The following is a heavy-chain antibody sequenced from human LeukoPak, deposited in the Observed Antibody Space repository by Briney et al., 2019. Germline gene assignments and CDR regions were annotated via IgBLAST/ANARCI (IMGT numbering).Heavy chain of an antibody. Sequence: PSETLSLTCTGSGESISNSRHYWSWIRQPAGKGLEWIGRIYPSGSTHYNPSLKSRVTISVDTSKNQFSLKLTSVTAADTAVYYCARGGGNGGGWVGHYYYMDVWGKGTTVTVSS. CDR1: GESISNSRHY. D-gene: IGHD4-23*01. V-gene: IGHV4-61*02. J-gene: IGHJ6*03. CDR3: ARGGGNGGGWVGHYYYMDV. CDR2: IYPSGST.